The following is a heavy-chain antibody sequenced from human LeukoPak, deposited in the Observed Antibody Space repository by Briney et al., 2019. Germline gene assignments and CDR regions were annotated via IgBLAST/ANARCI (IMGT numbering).Heavy chain of an antibody. J-gene: IGHJ4*02. CDR2: ISAYNGYT. Sequence: GASVKVSCKASGYSFTNYGISWVRQAPGQGLEWMGWISAYNGYTHFAQKFQGRGTMTTDTSTSTAYMELSRLRSDDTAVYYCARDVAMVRGVIEEFDYWGQGTLVTVSS. CDR1: GYSFTNYG. CDR3: ARDVAMVRGVIEEFDY. V-gene: IGHV1-18*01. D-gene: IGHD3-10*01.